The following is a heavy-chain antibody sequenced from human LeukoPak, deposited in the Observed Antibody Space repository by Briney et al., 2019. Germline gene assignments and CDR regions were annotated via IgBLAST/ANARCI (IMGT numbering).Heavy chain of an antibody. Sequence: GGSLRLSCAASGFTFSSYSMNWVRQAPGKGLEWVSSISSSSSYIYYADSVKGRFTISRDNAKNSLYLQMNSLRAEDTAVYYCAKLVVVPAATRGSVDYWGQGTLVTVSS. V-gene: IGHV3-21*01. CDR2: ISSSSSYI. J-gene: IGHJ4*02. CDR1: GFTFSSYS. CDR3: AKLVVVPAATRGSVDY. D-gene: IGHD2-2*01.